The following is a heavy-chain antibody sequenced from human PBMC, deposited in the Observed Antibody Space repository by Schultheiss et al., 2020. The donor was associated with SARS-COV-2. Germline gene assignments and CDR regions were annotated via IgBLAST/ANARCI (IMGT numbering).Heavy chain of an antibody. Sequence: SVKVSCKASGYTFTSYGISWVRQAPGQGLEWMGAIIPISATANYAQKLQGRLTITADESTSTAYMELSSLRSEDTAVYYCAREPSIAAAAYNWFDPWGQGTLVTVSS. V-gene: IGHV1-69*13. CDR2: IIPISATA. J-gene: IGHJ5*02. CDR3: AREPSIAAAAYNWFDP. D-gene: IGHD6-13*01. CDR1: GYTFTSYG.